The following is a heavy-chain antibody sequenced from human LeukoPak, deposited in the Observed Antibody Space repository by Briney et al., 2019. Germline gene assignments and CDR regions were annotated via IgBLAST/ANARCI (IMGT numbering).Heavy chain of an antibody. CDR3: TRLYSSSSWGAFDY. J-gene: IGHJ4*02. V-gene: IGHV5-51*01. Sequence: GESLKISCKGSGYTFSNYWIALVRQMPGKGLEWMGIIYPPDSDTRYSPSFQGQVTISVDKSISTAFLQWSTLKASDTAMYYCTRLYSSSSWGAFDYWGQGTLVTVSS. CDR2: IYPPDSDT. CDR1: GYTFSNYW. D-gene: IGHD6-6*01.